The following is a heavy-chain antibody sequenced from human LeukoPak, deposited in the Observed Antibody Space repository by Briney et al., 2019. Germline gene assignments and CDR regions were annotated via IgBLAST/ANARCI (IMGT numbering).Heavy chain of an antibody. V-gene: IGHV2-70*01. CDR2: IDWDDDK. Sequence: SGPTLVNPTQTLTLTCTFSGFSLSTSGMCVSWIRQPPGKALEWLALIDWDDDKYYRTSLKTRLTISKYTSKNQVVLTMTNMDPVDTATDYCARMGYYYGSGSYLYNWFDPWGQGTLVTVSS. CDR1: GFSLSTSGMC. CDR3: ARMGYYYGSGSYLYNWFDP. D-gene: IGHD3-10*01. J-gene: IGHJ5*02.